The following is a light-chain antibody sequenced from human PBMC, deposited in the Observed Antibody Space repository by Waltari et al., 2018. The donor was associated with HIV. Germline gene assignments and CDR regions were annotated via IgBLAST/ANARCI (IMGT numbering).Light chain of an antibody. CDR1: QTIDRRS. CDR2: GAS. CDR3: QHYATSPRT. Sequence: ELVLTQSPDTLSLAPGEGGTLSCRASQTIDRRSLAWYQHRPGQAPRLLSSGASNRATGIPDRFSGRGSGTSFTLTISRLEPEDFAVYFCQHYATSPRTFGQGTKVDIK. V-gene: IGKV3-20*01. J-gene: IGKJ1*01.